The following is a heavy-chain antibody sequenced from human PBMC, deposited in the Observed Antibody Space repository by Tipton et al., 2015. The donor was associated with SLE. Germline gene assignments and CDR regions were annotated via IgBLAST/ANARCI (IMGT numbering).Heavy chain of an antibody. V-gene: IGHV4-34*01. D-gene: IGHD4-17*01. CDR2: INHSGST. CDR3: AREGYYGDYAQSL. J-gene: IGHJ2*01. CDR1: GGSFSSFY. Sequence: TLSLTCAVYGGSFSSFYWSWIRQPPGKGLEWIGEINHSGSTSYNPSLKSRVTISVDTSKNQFSLKVSSVTAADTAVYYCAREGYYGDYAQSLWGRGTLVTVSS.